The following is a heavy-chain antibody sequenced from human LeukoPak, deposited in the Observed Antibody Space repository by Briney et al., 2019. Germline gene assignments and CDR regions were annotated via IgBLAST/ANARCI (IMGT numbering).Heavy chain of an antibody. CDR3: ARYCSGGSCYFHYYYGMDV. J-gene: IGHJ6*02. CDR1: GESFSCYY. D-gene: IGHD2-15*01. Sequence: SETVSLTCAVYGESFSCYYWSWIRQPPGEGLEWIGEINHSGSTNYNPSLKSRVTISVDTSKNQFSLKLSSVTAADTAVYYCARYCSGGSCYFHYYYGMDVWGQGTTVPVSS. V-gene: IGHV4-34*01. CDR2: INHSGST.